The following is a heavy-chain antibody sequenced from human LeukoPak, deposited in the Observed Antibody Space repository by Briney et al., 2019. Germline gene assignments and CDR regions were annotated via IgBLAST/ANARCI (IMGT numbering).Heavy chain of an antibody. J-gene: IGHJ6*04. CDR1: GFTFSSHA. D-gene: IGHD3-10*01. CDR3: AKDQGVLWFGELNV. CDR2: ISGSGGRT. Sequence: PGGSLRLSCAASGFTFSSHAMSWVRQAPGKGLEWVSAISGSGGRTYYADSVKGRFTTSRDNSKNMVSLQMNSLRAEDTALYYCAKDQGVLWFGELNVWGKGATVTVSS. V-gene: IGHV3-23*01.